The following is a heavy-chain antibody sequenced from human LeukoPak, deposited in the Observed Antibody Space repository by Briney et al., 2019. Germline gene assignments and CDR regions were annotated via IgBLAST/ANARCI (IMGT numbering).Heavy chain of an antibody. CDR1: GGSIGDYF. D-gene: IGHD5-12*01. V-gene: IGHV4-4*07. Sequence: SETLSLTCTVSGGSIGDYFWTWIRQPAGKGLEWIGRIHATGSTIYSPSLKSRVTMSLDTSKNQFSLELSSVTAADTAVYYCARDSGSDFVYWGQGTPVTVCS. CDR2: IHATGST. CDR3: ARDSGSDFVY. J-gene: IGHJ4*02.